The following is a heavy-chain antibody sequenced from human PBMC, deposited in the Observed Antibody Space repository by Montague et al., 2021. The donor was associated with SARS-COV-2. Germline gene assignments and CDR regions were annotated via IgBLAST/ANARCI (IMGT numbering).Heavy chain of an antibody. CDR3: ARGFPYNVDF. CDR2: ISYASNYI. V-gene: IGHV3-21*06. D-gene: IGHD1-14*01. J-gene: IGHJ4*02. Sequence: SLRLSCAASGFIFSHYSMNWVRQAPGKGLEWASSISYASNYIYYADSVRGRFTISRDNGKNSLYLQMNSLRVKGTGLYFCARGFPYNVDFWGQGTVVTVSS. CDR1: GFIFSHYS.